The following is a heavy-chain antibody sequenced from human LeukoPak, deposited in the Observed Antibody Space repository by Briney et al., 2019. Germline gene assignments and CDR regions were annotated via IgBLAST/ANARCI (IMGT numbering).Heavy chain of an antibody. CDR1: GGSISSSSYY. Sequence: SETLSLTCTVSGGSISSSSYYWGWIRQPPGKGLEWIGSIYYSRSTYYNPSLKSRVTISVDTSKIQFSLKLGSVAAGDTVVYYCARDPYRPIEARPTGVFDYWGQGTLVSVCS. D-gene: IGHD6-6*01. J-gene: IGHJ4*02. CDR2: IYYSRST. CDR3: ARDPYRPIEARPTGVFDY. V-gene: IGHV4-39*02.